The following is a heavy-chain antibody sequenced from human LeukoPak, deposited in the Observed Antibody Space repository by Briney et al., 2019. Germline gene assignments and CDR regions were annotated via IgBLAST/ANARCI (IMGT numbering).Heavy chain of an antibody. D-gene: IGHD6-19*01. V-gene: IGHV4-34*01. J-gene: IGHJ4*02. CDR2: INHSGST. CDR1: GGSFSGYY. Sequence: SETLSLTCAVYGGSFSGYYWSWIRQPPGKGLEWIGEINHSGSTNYNPSLKGRVTISVDTSKDQFSLKLSSVTAADTAVYYCARGSVGSGWAFDYWGQGTLVTVSS. CDR3: ARGSVGSGWAFDY.